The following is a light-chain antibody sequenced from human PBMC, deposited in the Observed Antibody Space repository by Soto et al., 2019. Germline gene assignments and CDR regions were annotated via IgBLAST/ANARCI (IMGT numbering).Light chain of an antibody. V-gene: IGLV1-51*01. CDR2: DNN. CDR3: GTWESRLSAV. J-gene: IGLJ2*01. CDR1: SSNIGNNY. Sequence: QSVLTQPPSVSAAPGQKVTISCSGSSSNIGNNYVSWYQQLPGTAPKLLIYDNNKRPSGIPDRFSGSKSGTSATLAITGLQTGDEADYYCGTWESRLSAVFGGGTKVTVL.